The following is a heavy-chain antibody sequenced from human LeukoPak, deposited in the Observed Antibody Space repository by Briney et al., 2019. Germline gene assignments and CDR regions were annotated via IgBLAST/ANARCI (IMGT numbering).Heavy chain of an antibody. D-gene: IGHD4-23*01. CDR1: GGTFSSYA. J-gene: IGHJ4*02. CDR3: ARFIRGNRRYFDY. V-gene: IGHV1-69*05. CDR2: IIPIFGTA. Sequence: SVKVSCKASGGTFSSYAISWVRQAPGQGLEWIGGIIPIFGTANYAQKFQGRVTITTDESTSTAYMELSSLRSEDTAVYYCARFIRGNRRYFDYWGQGTLVTVSS.